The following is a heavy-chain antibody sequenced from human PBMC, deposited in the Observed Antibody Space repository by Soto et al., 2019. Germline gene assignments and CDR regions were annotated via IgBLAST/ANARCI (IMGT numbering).Heavy chain of an antibody. J-gene: IGHJ6*03. CDR3: ARALLSDYYYMDV. Sequence: SETLSLTCTVSGGSISSYYWSWIRQPPGKGLEWIGYIYYRGSTNYNPSLKSRVTISVDTSKNQFSLKLSSVTAADTAVYYCARALLSDYYYMDVWGKGTTVTVSS. V-gene: IGHV4-59*01. CDR2: IYYRGST. CDR1: GGSISSYY.